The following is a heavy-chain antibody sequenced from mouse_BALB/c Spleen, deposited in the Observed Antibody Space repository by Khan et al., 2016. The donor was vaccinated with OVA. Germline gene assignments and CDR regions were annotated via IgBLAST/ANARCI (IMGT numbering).Heavy chain of an antibody. D-gene: IGHD1-3*01. Sequence: QVQLKESGPGLVAPSPSLSITCTASGFSLTSYGVHWVRQPPGKGLEWLGVIWAGGSTNYNSPLMSRLSISKDNSKSQVFLKMNSLRTDDTAMYYCARLEDIWGQGTTLTVSS. V-gene: IGHV2-9*02. CDR2: IWAGGST. CDR1: GFSLTSYG. CDR3: ARLEDI. J-gene: IGHJ2*01.